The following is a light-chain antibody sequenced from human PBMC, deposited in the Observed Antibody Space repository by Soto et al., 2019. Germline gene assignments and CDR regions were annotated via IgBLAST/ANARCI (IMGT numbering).Light chain of an antibody. CDR1: QSISSY. CDR2: DAS. CDR3: QQYNSYWT. Sequence: EIVLTQSPATLSLSPGERVTLSCRASQSISSYLAWYQQRPGQPSRLLIYDASNRATGIPARFSGSGSGTEFTLTISSLQPDDFATYYCQQYNSYWTFGQGAKVDIK. J-gene: IGKJ1*01. V-gene: IGKV3-11*01.